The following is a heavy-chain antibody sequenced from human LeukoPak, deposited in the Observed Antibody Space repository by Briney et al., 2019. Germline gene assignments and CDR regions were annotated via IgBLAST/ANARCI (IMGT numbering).Heavy chain of an antibody. CDR3: ARAKIDFLEWLLYFDY. V-gene: IGHV4-59*01. D-gene: IGHD3-3*01. Sequence: PSETLSLTCTVSGGSISSYYWSWIRQPPGKGLEWIGYIYYSGSTNYNPSLKSRVTISVDTSKNQFSLKLSSVTAAGTAVYYCARAKIDFLEWLLYFDYWGQGTLVTVSS. CDR1: GGSISSYY. J-gene: IGHJ4*02. CDR2: IYYSGST.